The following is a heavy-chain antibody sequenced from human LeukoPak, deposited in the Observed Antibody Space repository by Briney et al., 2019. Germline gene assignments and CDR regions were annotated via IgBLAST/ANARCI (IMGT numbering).Heavy chain of an antibody. CDR1: GGSISSGSYY. D-gene: IGHD5-24*01. Sequence: SETLSLTCTVSGGSISSGSYYWSWIRQPAGKGLEWIGRIYTSGSTNYNPSLKSRVTISVDTSKNQFSLILTSVTAADTAVYYCARDRGTDGSDQHDPWGQGILVTVSS. CDR2: IYTSGST. V-gene: IGHV4-61*02. CDR3: ARDRGTDGSDQHDP. J-gene: IGHJ5*02.